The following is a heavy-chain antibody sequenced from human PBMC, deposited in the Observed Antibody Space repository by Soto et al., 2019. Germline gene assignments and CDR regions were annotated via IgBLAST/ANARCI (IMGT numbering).Heavy chain of an antibody. CDR3: ARGGYYDSSGSGGY. Sequence: GGSLRLSCAASGFTFSSYAMHWVRQAPGKGLEWVAVISYDGSNKYYADSVKGRFTISRDNSKNTLYLQMNSLRAEDTAVYYCARGGYYDSSGSGGYWGQGTLVTVSS. V-gene: IGHV3-30-3*01. CDR1: GFTFSSYA. CDR2: ISYDGSNK. J-gene: IGHJ4*02. D-gene: IGHD3-22*01.